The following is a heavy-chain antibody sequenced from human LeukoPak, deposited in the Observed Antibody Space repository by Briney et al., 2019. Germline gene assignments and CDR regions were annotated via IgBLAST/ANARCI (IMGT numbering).Heavy chain of an antibody. CDR1: GGSISSYY. J-gene: IGHJ1*01. V-gene: IGHV4-4*07. CDR3: ARDDGYSNYGYFQH. CDR2: IYTSGST. Sequence: PSETLSLTCTVSGGSISSYYWSWIRQPAGKGLEWIGRIYTSGSTSYNPSLKSRVTMSVDTSKNQFSLKLSSVTAADTAVYYCARDDGYSNYGYFQHWGQGALVTVSS. D-gene: IGHD4-11*01.